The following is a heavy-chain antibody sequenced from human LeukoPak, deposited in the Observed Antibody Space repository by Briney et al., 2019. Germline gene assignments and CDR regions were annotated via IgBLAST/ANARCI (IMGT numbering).Heavy chain of an antibody. Sequence: PGGSLRLSCAASGFTFSRYWMHWVRQAPGKGLVWVSRINSDGSSTSYADSVKGRFTISRDNARNTLYLQMNSLRAEDTAVYYCARDRELDYGDYSSNWFDPWGQGTLVTVSS. CDR3: ARDRELDYGDYSSNWFDP. D-gene: IGHD4-17*01. V-gene: IGHV3-74*01. J-gene: IGHJ5*02. CDR1: GFTFSRYW. CDR2: INSDGSST.